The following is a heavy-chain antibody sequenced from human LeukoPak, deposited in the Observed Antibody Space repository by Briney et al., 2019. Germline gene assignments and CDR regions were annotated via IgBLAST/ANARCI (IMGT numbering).Heavy chain of an antibody. CDR3: ARGVVKVYAITSLGYYYYMDV. CDR1: GGSLSTYQ. Sequence: SETLSLTCDVHGGSLSTYQWNWIRQPPGKGLEWIGEFNHTGITNYNPSLKSRVSISVDLSKNQFSLNLSSVTAADTAVYYCARGVVKVYAITSLGYYYYMDVWGKGITVIVSS. D-gene: IGHD2-8*01. V-gene: IGHV4-34*01. J-gene: IGHJ6*03. CDR2: FNHTGIT.